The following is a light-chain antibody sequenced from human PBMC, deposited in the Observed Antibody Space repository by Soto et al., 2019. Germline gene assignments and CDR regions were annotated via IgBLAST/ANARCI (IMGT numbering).Light chain of an antibody. V-gene: IGKV3-20*01. J-gene: IGKJ4*01. CDR3: QQYDSSPLT. CDR1: QSVSSSY. CDR2: GAS. Sequence: EIVLTQSPGTLSLSPGERATLSCRASQSVSSSYLAWYQQTPGQAPRLLISGASSRATGIPARFSGSGSGTAFTLTIRRLEPEDFAVYYWQQYDSSPLTFGGGTKSETK.